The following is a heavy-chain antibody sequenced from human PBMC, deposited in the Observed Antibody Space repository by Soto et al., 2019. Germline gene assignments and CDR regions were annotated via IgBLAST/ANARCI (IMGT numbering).Heavy chain of an antibody. Sequence: PSETLSLTCTVSGGSISSGGYYWSWIRQHPGKGLEWIGYIYYSGSTYYNPSLKRRVTISVDTSKNQFSLKLSSVTAADTAVYYCAGVHPISGYYYVEYYFDYWGQGTLVTVSS. CDR3: AGVHPISGYYYVEYYFDY. J-gene: IGHJ4*02. V-gene: IGHV4-31*03. CDR1: GGSISSGGYY. CDR2: IYYSGST. D-gene: IGHD3-22*01.